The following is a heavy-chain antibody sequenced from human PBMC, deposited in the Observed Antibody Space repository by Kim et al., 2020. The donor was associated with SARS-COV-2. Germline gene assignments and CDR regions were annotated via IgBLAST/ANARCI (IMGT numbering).Heavy chain of an antibody. CDR3: AKGVINSGFDY. J-gene: IGHJ4*02. D-gene: IGHD1-26*01. Sequence: GGSLRLSCVASGFTFSTSPMGWVRQAPGKGLEWVSRISWDGTRTYYADSVKGRVTMSSDKSKNTLYLHMNSLRAEDTAVYYCAKGVINSGFDYWGQGTPGTASS. CDR2: ISWDGTRT. CDR1: GFTFSTSP. V-gene: IGHV3-23*01.